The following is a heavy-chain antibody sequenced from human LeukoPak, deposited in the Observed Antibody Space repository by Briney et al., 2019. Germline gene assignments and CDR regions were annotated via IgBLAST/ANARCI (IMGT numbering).Heavy chain of an antibody. CDR2: IKDDGREK. CDR3: ARDWASGWDY. CDR1: GFTFSRYW. D-gene: IGHD6-19*01. J-gene: IGHJ4*02. Sequence: PGGSLRLSCAVSGFTFSRYWMTWVRQALGKGLEWVANIKDDGREKYYVDSVKGRFTISRDNAKNSLYLQMNSLRVEDTAVYYCARDWASGWDYWGQGTLVTVSS. V-gene: IGHV3-7*03.